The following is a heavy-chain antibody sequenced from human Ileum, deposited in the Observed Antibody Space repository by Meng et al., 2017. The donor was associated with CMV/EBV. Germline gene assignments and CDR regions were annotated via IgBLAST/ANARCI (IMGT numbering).Heavy chain of an antibody. CDR3: ARGCGGGCYSPYYFYYVMDV. CDR2: INHSGTT. CDR1: GASFSGYY. Sequence: SDTLSPTCAAYGASFSGYYWNWFRQPPGKGLEWIGEINHSGTTNYNPSLKNPVSISVDMSKNQFSLKLNSVSAADTAVYYCARGCGGGCYSPYYFYYVMDVWGRGTMVTVSS. J-gene: IGHJ6*02. V-gene: IGHV4-34*01. D-gene: IGHD2-21*01.